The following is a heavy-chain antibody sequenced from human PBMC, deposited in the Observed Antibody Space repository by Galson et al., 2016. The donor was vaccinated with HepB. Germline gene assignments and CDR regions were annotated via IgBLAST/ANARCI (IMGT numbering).Heavy chain of an antibody. CDR2: IFSNDEK. V-gene: IGHV2-26*01. D-gene: IGHD2-2*01. CDR1: GFSFSNTKMG. Sequence: PALVKPTQTLTLTCTVSGFSFSNTKMGVSWIRQPPGKALEWLAHIFSNDEKSYSTSLNTSLTISKDASKGQVVLTMTNVAPVDTATYYCARVARGYCRQTTCYGYWFDPWGPGTLVTVSS. CDR3: ARVARGYCRQTTCYGYWFDP. J-gene: IGHJ5*02.